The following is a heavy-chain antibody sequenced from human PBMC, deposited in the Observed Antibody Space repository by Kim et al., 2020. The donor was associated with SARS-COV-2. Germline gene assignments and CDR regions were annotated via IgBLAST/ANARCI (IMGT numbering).Heavy chain of an antibody. D-gene: IGHD2-2*01. CDR1: GFMFSGSA. J-gene: IGHJ4*02. V-gene: IGHV3-73*01. CDR3: SRAHDGSTHYDY. Sequence: GGSLRLSCTTSGFMFSGSAIHWVRQASGKGLEWVGRIRGKGNNYATAYAASMRGRFTISRDDSENTAYLQMSSLKVEDTAFYYCSRAHDGSTHYDYWGQG. CDR2: IRGKGNNYAT.